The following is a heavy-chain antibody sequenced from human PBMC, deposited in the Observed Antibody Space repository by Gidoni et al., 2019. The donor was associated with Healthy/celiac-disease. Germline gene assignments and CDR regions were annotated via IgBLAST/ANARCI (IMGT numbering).Heavy chain of an antibody. CDR3: ARGARYCTNGVCYYWFDP. Sequence: QVQLVQSGAEVKKPGASVKVSCKASGYTFPSYDINWVRQATGQGLEWMGWMNPNSGNTGYAQKFQGRVTMTRNTSISTAYMELSSLRSEDTAVYYCARGARYCTNGVCYYWFDPWGQGTLVTVSS. CDR1: GYTFPSYD. V-gene: IGHV1-8*01. CDR2: MNPNSGNT. J-gene: IGHJ5*02. D-gene: IGHD2-8*01.